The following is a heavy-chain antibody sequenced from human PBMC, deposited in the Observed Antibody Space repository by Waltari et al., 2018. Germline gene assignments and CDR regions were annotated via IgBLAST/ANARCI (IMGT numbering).Heavy chain of an antibody. J-gene: IGHJ3*02. Sequence: QVQLQESGPGLVKPSQTLSLTCDVSGVSIRSGGYFWSWVRQPAGKGLEWIGRVYSAGNNYYKPSRKSRATVSVDTSKNQFFLRLTFMAAEDAAVYYCASFREYYDSSGNYFGAFDTWGQGTKVTVSS. CDR1: GVSIRSGGYF. D-gene: IGHD3-22*01. CDR3: ASFREYYDSSGNYFGAFDT. V-gene: IGHV4-61*02. CDR2: VYSAGNN.